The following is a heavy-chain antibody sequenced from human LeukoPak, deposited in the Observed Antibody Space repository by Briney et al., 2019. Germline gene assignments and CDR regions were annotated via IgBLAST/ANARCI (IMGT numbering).Heavy chain of an antibody. CDR3: ARDRRPAVAGIEMGFDP. D-gene: IGHD6-19*01. CDR2: IYYSGST. Sequence: EASETLSLTCTVSGGSMSSGGYYWSWIRQHPGKGLEWIGYIYYSGSTYYNPSLKSRVTISVDTSKNQFSLKLSSVTAADTAVYYCARDRRPAVAGIEMGFDPWDHGTLVTVSS. J-gene: IGHJ5*02. CDR1: GGSMSSGGYY. V-gene: IGHV4-31*03.